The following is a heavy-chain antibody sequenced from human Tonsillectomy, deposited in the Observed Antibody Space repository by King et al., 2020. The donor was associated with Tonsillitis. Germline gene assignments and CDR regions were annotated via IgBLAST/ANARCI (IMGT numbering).Heavy chain of an antibody. CDR2: ISGSGGST. D-gene: IGHD3-22*01. J-gene: IGHJ4*02. CDR1: GFTFSSYA. V-gene: IGHV3-23*04. CDR3: AKVYMIVVVKGAYYFDY. Sequence: VQLVESGGGLVQPGGSLRLSCAASGFTFSSYAMSWVRQAPGKGLEWVSAISGSGGSTYYADSVKGRFTISRDNSKNTLYLQMNSLRAEDTAVYYCAKVYMIVVVKGAYYFDYWGQGTLVTVSS.